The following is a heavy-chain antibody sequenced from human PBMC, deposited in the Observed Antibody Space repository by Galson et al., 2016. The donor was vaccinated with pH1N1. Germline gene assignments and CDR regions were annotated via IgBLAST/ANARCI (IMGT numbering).Heavy chain of an antibody. D-gene: IGHD2-8*01. J-gene: IGHJ4*02. CDR3: IRALNGTWI. V-gene: IGHV3-74*01. CDR1: GIIFSSYW. Sequence: SLRLSCAGSGIIFSSYWMHWVRQVPGKGLVWASHINFDGTKTNYADSVKGRFTISRDNAKNTLYLQMNSLSVEEMAVYYCIRALNGTWIWGQGTLVTVSS. CDR2: INFDGTKT.